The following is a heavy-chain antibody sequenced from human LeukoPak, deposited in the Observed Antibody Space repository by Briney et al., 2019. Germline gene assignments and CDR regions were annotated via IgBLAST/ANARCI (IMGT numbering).Heavy chain of an antibody. D-gene: IGHD3-22*01. CDR1: GFTFSSYG. Sequence: GRSLRLSCAASGFTFSSYGMHWVRQAPGEGLEWVAVIWYDGSNKYYADSVKGRFTISRDNSKNTLYLQMNSLRAEDTAVYYCARDTYYDSSGYLDYWGQGTLVTVSS. CDR2: IWYDGSNK. J-gene: IGHJ4*02. V-gene: IGHV3-33*01. CDR3: ARDTYYDSSGYLDY.